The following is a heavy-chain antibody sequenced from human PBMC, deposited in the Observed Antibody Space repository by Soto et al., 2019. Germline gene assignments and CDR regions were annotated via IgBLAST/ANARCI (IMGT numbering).Heavy chain of an antibody. CDR1: GFTFSSYG. V-gene: IGHV3-30*18. Sequence: GGSLRLSCAASGFTFSSYGMHWVRQAPGKGLEWVAVISYDGSNKYYADSVKGRFTISRDNSKNTLYLQMNSLRAEDTAVYYCAKDPDSSGWYGSWGIDYWGQGTLVTVSS. D-gene: IGHD6-19*01. J-gene: IGHJ4*02. CDR3: AKDPDSSGWYGSWGIDY. CDR2: ISYDGSNK.